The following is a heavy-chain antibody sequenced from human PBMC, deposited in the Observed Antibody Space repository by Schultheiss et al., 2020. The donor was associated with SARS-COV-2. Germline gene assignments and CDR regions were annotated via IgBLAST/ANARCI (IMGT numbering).Heavy chain of an antibody. D-gene: IGHD1-7*01. CDR1: AVTVSSNH. J-gene: IGHJ4*02. Sequence: GGSLRLSCAVSAVTVSSNHMSWVRQAPGKGLEWVAVISYDGSNKYYADSVKGRFTISRDNSKNTLYLQMNSLRAEDTAVYYCASGNYTFDYWGQGTLVTVSS. V-gene: IGHV3-30*08. CDR3: ASGNYTFDY. CDR2: ISYDGSNK.